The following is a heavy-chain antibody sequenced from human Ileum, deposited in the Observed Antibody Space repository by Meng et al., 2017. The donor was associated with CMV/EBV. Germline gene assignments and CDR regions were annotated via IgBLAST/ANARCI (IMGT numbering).Heavy chain of an antibody. V-gene: IGHV3-66*02. D-gene: IGHD1-26*01. CDR3: RGWVDLSSATDV. CDR2: TYSGGTT. J-gene: IGHJ6*02. CDR1: GFTVSSNE. Sequence: GESLKISCAVSGFTVSSNEMSWVRQAPGMGLEWVSVTYSGGTTYYADSVKGRFIVSRDNSKNTFYLLMNSLRPEDKAIYVCRGWVDLSSATDVWGQGTSVTVSS.